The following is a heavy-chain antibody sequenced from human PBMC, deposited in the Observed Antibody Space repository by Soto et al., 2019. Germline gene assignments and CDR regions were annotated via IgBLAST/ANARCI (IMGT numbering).Heavy chain of an antibody. J-gene: IGHJ4*02. V-gene: IGHV4-30-4*01. CDR1: GGSISSGDYY. Sequence: QVQLQESGPGLVKPSQTLSLTCTVSGGSISSGDYYWSWIRQPPEKGLEWIGYIYYSGSTYYNPSLKSRVTISVDSSKNQCSLKLSSVTAADTAGYYCARLAPGYSSGWFIDYWGQGTLVTVSS. D-gene: IGHD6-19*01. CDR2: IYYSGST. CDR3: ARLAPGYSSGWFIDY.